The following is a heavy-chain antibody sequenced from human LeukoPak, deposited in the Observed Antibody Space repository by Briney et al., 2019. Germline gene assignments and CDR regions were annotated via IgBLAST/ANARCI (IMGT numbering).Heavy chain of an antibody. CDR1: GGSISSYY. CDR2: INHSGST. D-gene: IGHD6-13*01. J-gene: IGHJ5*02. CDR3: ARSQAAGSGWFDP. Sequence: SETLSLTCTVSGGSISSYYWSWIRQPPGKGLEWIGEINHSGSTNYNPSLKSRVTISVDTSKNQFSLKLSSVTAADTAVYYCARSQAAGSGWFDPWGQGTLVTASS. V-gene: IGHV4-34*01.